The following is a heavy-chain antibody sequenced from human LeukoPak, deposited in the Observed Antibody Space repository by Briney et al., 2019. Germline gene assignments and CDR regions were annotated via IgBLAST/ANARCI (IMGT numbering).Heavy chain of an antibody. J-gene: IGHJ6*03. D-gene: IGHD6-19*01. CDR2: ISSSSSYI. Sequence: GGSLRLSYAASGFTFSSYTMNWVRQAPGKGLEWVSSISSSSSYIHYVDSVKGRFTISRDNAKNSLYLQMNGLRAKDTAVYYCARASGWYERGPDYYYYYMDVWGKGTTVTVSS. V-gene: IGHV3-21*01. CDR1: GFTFSSYT. CDR3: ARASGWYERGPDYYYYYMDV.